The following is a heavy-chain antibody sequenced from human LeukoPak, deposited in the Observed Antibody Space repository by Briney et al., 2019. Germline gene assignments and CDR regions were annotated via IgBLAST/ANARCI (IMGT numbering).Heavy chain of an antibody. V-gene: IGHV5-51*01. J-gene: IGHJ4*02. CDR3: ARRDYGGHAAYFDY. Sequence: GESLKISCRGSGYTFTSNRIGWVRQMPGKGLEWMGIIFPRDSDTVYSPSFQGQVTMSVDKSISTAYLQWSSLKASDTAIYFCARRDYGGHAAYFDYWGQGTLVTVSS. D-gene: IGHD4-17*01. CDR2: IFPRDSDT. CDR1: GYTFTSNR.